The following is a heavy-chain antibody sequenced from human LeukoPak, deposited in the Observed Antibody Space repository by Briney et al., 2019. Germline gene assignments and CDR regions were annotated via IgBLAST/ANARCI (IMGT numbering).Heavy chain of an antibody. CDR3: PRKYDSSGYYDH. V-gene: IGHV3-53*01. CDR2: IYSGGST. CDR1: GFTVSSNY. D-gene: IGHD3-22*01. Sequence: GGSLRLSCAASGFTVSSNYMSWVRQAPGKGLEWVSVIYSGGSTYYADSVKGRFTVSRDNSKNTLYMQMNSLRVEDTAVYYCPRKYDSSGYYDHWGQGTLVTVSS. J-gene: IGHJ4*02.